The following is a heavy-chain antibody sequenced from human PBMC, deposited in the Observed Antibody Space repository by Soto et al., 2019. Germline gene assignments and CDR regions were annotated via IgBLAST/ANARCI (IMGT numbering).Heavy chain of an antibody. CDR3: ARGSTGTYTLLDY. D-gene: IGHD1-1*01. V-gene: IGHV1-69*02. Sequence: SVKVSFKASGGTFSSYTISWVRQAPGQGLEWMGRIIPILGIANYAQKFQGRVTITADKSTSTAYMELSSLRSEDTAVYYCARGSTGTYTLLDYWGQGTLVTVSS. CDR1: GGTFSSYT. CDR2: IIPILGIA. J-gene: IGHJ4*02.